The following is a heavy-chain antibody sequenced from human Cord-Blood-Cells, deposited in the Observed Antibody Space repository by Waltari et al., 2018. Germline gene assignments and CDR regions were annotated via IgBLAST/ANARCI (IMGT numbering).Heavy chain of an antibody. Sequence: EVQLVESGGGLVQPGGSLRLSCAASGCTFSSYRMNWYRQAPGKGLEWVSYISSSSSNIYYADSVKGRFTISRDNAKNSLYLQMNSLRDEDTAVYYCARGQVGSDNWFDPWGQGTLVTVSS. CDR3: ARGQVGSDNWFDP. D-gene: IGHD3-10*01. J-gene: IGHJ5*02. CDR2: ISSSSSNI. V-gene: IGHV3-48*02. CDR1: GCTFSSYR.